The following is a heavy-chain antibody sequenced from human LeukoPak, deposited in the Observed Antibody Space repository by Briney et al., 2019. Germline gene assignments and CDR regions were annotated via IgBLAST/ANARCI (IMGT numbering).Heavy chain of an antibody. J-gene: IGHJ4*02. Sequence: GGSLRLSCAASGFTFSSYAMTWVSQAPGKGLVWLSRVDSDGSDTAYADSVKGRFTISSANAKNTVFLQMNIMRAEDTAVYYCARGGPSGSYFDYWGQGTLVTVSS. CDR3: ARGGPSGSYFDY. D-gene: IGHD6-19*01. CDR1: GFTFSSYA. V-gene: IGHV3-74*01. CDR2: VDSDGSDT.